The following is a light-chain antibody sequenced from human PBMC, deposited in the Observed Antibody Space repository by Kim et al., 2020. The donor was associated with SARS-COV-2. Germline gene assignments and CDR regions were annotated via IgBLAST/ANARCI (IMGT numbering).Light chain of an antibody. CDR3: QKSNCTPRT. Sequence: AFVGDRVTITCRASQGISSYLAWYQQKPGKVPKLLIYGASTLQSGVPSRFSGSGSGTDFTLTISSLQPEDVATYFCQKSNCTPRTFGQGTKVDIK. V-gene: IGKV1-27*01. CDR2: GAS. CDR1: QGISSY. J-gene: IGKJ1*01.